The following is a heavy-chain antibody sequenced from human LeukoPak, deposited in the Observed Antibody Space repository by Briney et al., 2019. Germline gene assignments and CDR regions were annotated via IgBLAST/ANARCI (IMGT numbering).Heavy chain of an antibody. CDR3: ARHSGYSHDYPLDS. CDR2: MNPNSGNT. D-gene: IGHD5-18*01. CDR1: GYTFTSYD. V-gene: IGHV1-8*01. Sequence: ASVKVSCKASGYTFTSYDINWVRQATGQGLEWMGWMNPNSGNTGYAQKFQGRVTMTRNTSISTAYMELSSLRSEDTAVYYCARHSGYSHDYPLDSWGQGTLVTVSS. J-gene: IGHJ4*02.